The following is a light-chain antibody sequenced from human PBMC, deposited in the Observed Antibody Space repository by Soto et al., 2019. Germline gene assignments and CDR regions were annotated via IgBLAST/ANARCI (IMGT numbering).Light chain of an antibody. J-gene: IGKJ2*02. CDR2: DAS. V-gene: IGKV3-11*01. CDR1: QSVSSY. Sequence: EIVLTQSPATLSLSPGERATLSCRASQSVSSYLAWYQQKPGQAPRLLIYDASNRATGIPARFSGSGSGTEFPLTISSLEPEVFAVYYCQQRSNWPRTFGQWTKLEIK. CDR3: QQRSNWPRT.